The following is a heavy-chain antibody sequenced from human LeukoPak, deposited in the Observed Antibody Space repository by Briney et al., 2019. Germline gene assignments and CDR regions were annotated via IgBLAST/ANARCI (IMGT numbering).Heavy chain of an antibody. CDR1: GFTFSSYW. Sequence: GSLRLSCAASGFTFSSYWMSWVRQAPGKGLEWVANIKQDGSEKYYVDSVKGRFTISRDNAKNSLYLQMNSLRAEDTALYYCAKKGGSGWYMYDYFDYWGQGTLVTVSS. J-gene: IGHJ4*02. CDR2: IKQDGSEK. D-gene: IGHD6-19*01. V-gene: IGHV3-7*03. CDR3: AKKGGSGWYMYDYFDY.